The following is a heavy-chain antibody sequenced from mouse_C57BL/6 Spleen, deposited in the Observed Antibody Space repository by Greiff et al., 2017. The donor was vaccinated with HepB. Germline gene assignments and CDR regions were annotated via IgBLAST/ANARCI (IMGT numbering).Heavy chain of an antibody. CDR3: AREAQATRYFDY. D-gene: IGHD3-2*02. CDR1: GYTFTSYW. V-gene: IGHV1-53*01. J-gene: IGHJ2*01. CDR2: INPSNGGT. Sequence: QVQLQQSGTELVKPGASVKLSCKASGYTFTSYWMHWVKQRPGQGLEWIGNINPSNGGTNYNEKFKSKATLTVDKSSSTAYMQLSSLTSEDSAVYYCAREAQATRYFDYWGQGTTLTVSS.